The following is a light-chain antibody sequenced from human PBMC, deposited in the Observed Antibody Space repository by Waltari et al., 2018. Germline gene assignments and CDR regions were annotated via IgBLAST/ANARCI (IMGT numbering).Light chain of an antibody. V-gene: IGLV3-25*03. CDR2: KDS. CDR1: ALPKQH. CDR3: QSADSSGTNVV. J-gene: IGLJ2*01. Sequence: SYELTQPPSVSVSPGQTARITCSGDALPKQHAYWYQQKPGQAPVLVIYKDSERPSGIHERFSGSRSGTTVTLTISGVQAEDEADYYCQSADSSGTNVVFGGGTKLTVL.